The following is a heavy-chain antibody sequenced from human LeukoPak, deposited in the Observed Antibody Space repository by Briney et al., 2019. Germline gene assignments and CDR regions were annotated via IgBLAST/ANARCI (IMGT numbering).Heavy chain of an antibody. Sequence: SETLTLTCAVYGGSFSGYYWSWIRQPQGKGLEWIGEINHSGSTNYNPSLKSRVTISVDTSKNQFSLKLSSVTAADTAVYYCAMYIWFGELPLDYWGQGTLVTVSS. CDR1: GGSFSGYY. V-gene: IGHV4-34*01. D-gene: IGHD3-10*01. J-gene: IGHJ4*02. CDR2: INHSGST. CDR3: AMYIWFGELPLDY.